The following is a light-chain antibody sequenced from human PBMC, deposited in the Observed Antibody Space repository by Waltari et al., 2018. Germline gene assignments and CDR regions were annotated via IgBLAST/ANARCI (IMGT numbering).Light chain of an antibody. CDR3: ASWYDSLSFVL. CDR2: RND. Sequence: YHQHPGPAPHRLMRRNDLRAAGVPDRFSDSTSGTSASLAISWLRSEDEADYYCASWYDSLSFVLFGGGTKLTVL. J-gene: IGLJ2*01. V-gene: IGLV1-47*01.